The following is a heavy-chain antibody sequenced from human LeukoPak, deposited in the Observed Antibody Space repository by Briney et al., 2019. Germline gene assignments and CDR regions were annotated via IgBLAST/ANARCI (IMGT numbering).Heavy chain of an antibody. Sequence: SSETLFLTCTVSGGSISSSSYYWGWIRQPPGKGLEWIGSIYHSGNTYYNPSLKSRVTISVDTSKNQFSLKLNSVTAADTAVYYCARGSGSFSKWFDPWGQGTLVTVSS. CDR2: IYHSGNT. CDR3: ARGSGSFSKWFDP. J-gene: IGHJ5*02. CDR1: GGSISSSSYY. V-gene: IGHV4-39*07. D-gene: IGHD3-10*01.